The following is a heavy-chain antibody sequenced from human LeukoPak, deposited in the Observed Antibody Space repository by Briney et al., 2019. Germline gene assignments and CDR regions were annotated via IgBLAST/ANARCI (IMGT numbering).Heavy chain of an antibody. CDR1: GYSINSGYY. D-gene: IGHD6-13*01. CDR3: ARLVSSSSDYYYYYMDV. V-gene: IGHV4-61*01. J-gene: IGHJ6*03. Sequence: PSETLSLTCTVSGYSINSGYYWSWIRQPPGKGLEWIGYIYYSGSTNYNPSLKSRVTISVDTSKNQFSLKLSSVTAADTAVCYCARLVSSSSDYYYYYMDVWGKGTTVTVSS. CDR2: IYYSGST.